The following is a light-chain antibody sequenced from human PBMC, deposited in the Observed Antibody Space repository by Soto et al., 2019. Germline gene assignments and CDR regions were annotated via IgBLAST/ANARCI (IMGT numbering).Light chain of an antibody. CDR1: SSDVGGYNF. V-gene: IGLV2-14*01. CDR3: SSYTRQNTRV. Sequence: QSALTQPASVSGSPGQSITISCTGTSSDVGGYNFVSWYQQHPGKAPKLMIYEVTNRPSGVSSRFSGSKSGITASLTISGLQTEDEADYFCSSYTRQNTRVFGGATKLTVL. J-gene: IGLJ3*02. CDR2: EVT.